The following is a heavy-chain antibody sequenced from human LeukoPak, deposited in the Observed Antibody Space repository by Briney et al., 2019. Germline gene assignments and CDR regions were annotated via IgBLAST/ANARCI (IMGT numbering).Heavy chain of an antibody. V-gene: IGHV4-34*01. CDR1: GDSISGCH. D-gene: IGHD6-19*01. J-gene: IGHJ5*02. CDR3: ARGGYSSGWYSVRYNWFDP. CDR2: INRSGST. Sequence: SETLSLTCGVYGDSISGCHWTYIRQPPGKGLEWIGEINRSGSTNYNPSLKSRVTISVDTSKNQFSLKLSSVTAADTAVYYCARGGYSSGWYSVRYNWFDPWGQGTLVTVSS.